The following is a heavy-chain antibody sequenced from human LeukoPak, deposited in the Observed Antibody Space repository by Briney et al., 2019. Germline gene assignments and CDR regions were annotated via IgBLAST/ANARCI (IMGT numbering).Heavy chain of an antibody. V-gene: IGHV4-34*01. CDR2: INHSGST. Sequence: TSETLSLTCAVYGGSFSGYYWSWIRQPPGKGLEWIGEINHSGSTNYNPSLKSRVTISVDTSKNQFSLKLSSVTAADTAVYYCARGIRITIFGVATSRNWFDPWGQGTLVTVSS. CDR3: ARGIRITIFGVATSRNWFDP. CDR1: GGSFSGYY. J-gene: IGHJ5*02. D-gene: IGHD3-3*01.